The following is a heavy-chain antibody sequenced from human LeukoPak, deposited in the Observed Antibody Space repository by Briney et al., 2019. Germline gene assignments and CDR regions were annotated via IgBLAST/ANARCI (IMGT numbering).Heavy chain of an antibody. J-gene: IGHJ3*02. CDR2: IYYSGST. D-gene: IGHD3-16*02. Sequence: PSETLSLTCTVSGGSISSGGYYWSWIRQHPGKGLEWIGYIYYSGSTYYNPSLKSRVTISVDTSKNQFSLKLSSVTAADTAVYYCARVVMITFGGVTVDAFEIWGQGTMVTVS. V-gene: IGHV4-31*03. CDR1: GGSISSGGYY. CDR3: ARVVMITFGGVTVDAFEI.